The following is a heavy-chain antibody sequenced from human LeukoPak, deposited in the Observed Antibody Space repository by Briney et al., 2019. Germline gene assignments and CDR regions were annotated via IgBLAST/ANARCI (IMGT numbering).Heavy chain of an antibody. CDR3: AKSGNSAWFYFDY. V-gene: IGHV3-66*01. D-gene: IGHD6-19*01. Sequence: PGGSLRLSCAASGFTVSSNYMSWVRQAPGKGLEWVSVIYSGGSTYYADSVKGRFTISRDNSKNTLYLQVNSLRAEDTAVYYCAKSGNSAWFYFDYWGQGILVTVSS. CDR1: GFTVSSNY. J-gene: IGHJ4*02. CDR2: IYSGGST.